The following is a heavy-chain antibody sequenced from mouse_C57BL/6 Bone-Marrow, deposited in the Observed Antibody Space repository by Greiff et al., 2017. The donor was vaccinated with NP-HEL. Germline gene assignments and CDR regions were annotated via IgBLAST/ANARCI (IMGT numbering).Heavy chain of an antibody. CDR2: IDPENGDT. Sequence: EVQLQQSGAELVRPGASVKLSCTASGFNIKDDYMHWVKQRPEQGLEWIGWIDPENGDTEYASKFQGKATITADKSSNTAYLQLSSLTSEDAAVYDCTPYYCNYGRFAYWGQGTLVTVSA. J-gene: IGHJ3*01. CDR3: TPYYCNYGRFAY. D-gene: IGHD2-10*01. CDR1: GFNIKDDY. V-gene: IGHV14-4*01.